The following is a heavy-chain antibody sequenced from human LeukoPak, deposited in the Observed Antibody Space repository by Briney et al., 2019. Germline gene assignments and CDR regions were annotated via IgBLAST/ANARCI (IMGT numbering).Heavy chain of an antibody. J-gene: IGHJ4*02. CDR3: ATWFGDIVGATTQYYFDY. Sequence: ASVKVSCKASGYTFTSYGISWVRQAPGQGLEWMGWISAYNGNTNYAQKLQGRVTMTEDTSTDTAYMELSGLRSEDTAAYYCATWFGDIVGATTQYYFDYWGQGTLVTVSS. CDR1: GYTFTSYG. V-gene: IGHV1-18*01. D-gene: IGHD1-26*01. CDR2: ISAYNGNT.